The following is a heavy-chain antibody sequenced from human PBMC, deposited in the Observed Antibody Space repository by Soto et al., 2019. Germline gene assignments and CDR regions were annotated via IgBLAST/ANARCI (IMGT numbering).Heavy chain of an antibody. D-gene: IGHD2-2*01. CDR1: GGTFSSYT. V-gene: IGHV1-69*08. CDR2: IIPILGIA. Sequence: QVQLVQSGAEVKKPGSSVKVSCKASGGTFSSYTISWVRQAPGQGLEWMGRIIPILGIANYAQKFQGRVTITADKSTSTAYMELSTLRSEDTSLSYCARDFCGSTSCHFDYWGQGTLVTVSS. J-gene: IGHJ4*02. CDR3: ARDFCGSTSCHFDY.